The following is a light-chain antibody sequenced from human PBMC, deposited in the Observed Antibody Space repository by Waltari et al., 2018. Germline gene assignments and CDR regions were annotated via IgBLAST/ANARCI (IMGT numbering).Light chain of an antibody. CDR1: QSVSST. J-gene: IGKJ2*01. CDR3: QQYNNWPPGYT. V-gene: IGKV3-15*01. CDR2: GAS. Sequence: EIVMTQSPATLSVSPGDRATLPSRAGQSVSSTLAWYQQKPGQDPRLLIYGASTRATGIPARFSGSGSGTEFTLTISSMQSEDFAVYYCQQYNNWPPGYTFGQGTKLEIK.